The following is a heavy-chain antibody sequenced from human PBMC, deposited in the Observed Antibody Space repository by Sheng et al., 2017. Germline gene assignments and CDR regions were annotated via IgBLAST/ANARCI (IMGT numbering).Heavy chain of an antibody. D-gene: IGHD3-10*01. CDR3: ATTQLRFWED. J-gene: IGHJ4*02. CDR2: IIPTLGMA. Sequence: QVQLVQSGAEVRKPGSSVKVSCNTSGDTFSSNTLTWLRQAPGQGLEWMGRIIPTLGMANYAQKFQGRLTIFADISTGTAYMELTSLRSEDTAVYYCATTQLRFWEDWGQGTLVTVSS. CDR1: GDTFSSNT. V-gene: IGHV1-69*02.